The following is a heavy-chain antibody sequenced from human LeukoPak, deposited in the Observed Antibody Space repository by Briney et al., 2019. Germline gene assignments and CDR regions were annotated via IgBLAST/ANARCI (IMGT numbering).Heavy chain of an antibody. J-gene: IGHJ3*02. CDR3: AKKKLGYAFDI. Sequence: GGSLRLSCAASGFTFSSYWMSWVRQAPGKGLEWVANIKQDGSEKYYVDSVKGRFTISRDNSKNTLYLQMNSLRAEDTAVYYCAKKKLGYAFDIWGQGTMVTVSS. CDR1: GFTFSSYW. V-gene: IGHV3-7*03. CDR2: IKQDGSEK. D-gene: IGHD7-27*01.